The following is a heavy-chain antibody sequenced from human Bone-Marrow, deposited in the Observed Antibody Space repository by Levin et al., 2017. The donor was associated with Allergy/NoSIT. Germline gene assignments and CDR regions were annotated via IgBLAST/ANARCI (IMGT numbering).Heavy chain of an antibody. CDR1: GGSFSGYY. J-gene: IGHJ6*03. Sequence: RPGGSLRLSCAVYGGSFSGYYWSWIRQPPGKGLEWIGEINHSGSTNYNPSLKSRVTISVDTSKNQFSLKLSSVTAADTAVYYCARGLKNDFWSGYRREDYYYYMDVWGKGTTVTVSS. CDR2: INHSGST. CDR3: ARGLKNDFWSGYRREDYYYYMDV. V-gene: IGHV4-34*01. D-gene: IGHD3-3*01.